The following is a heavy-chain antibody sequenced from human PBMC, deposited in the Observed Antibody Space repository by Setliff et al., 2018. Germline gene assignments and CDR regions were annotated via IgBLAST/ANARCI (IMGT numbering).Heavy chain of an antibody. CDR1: GGSFSGYY. CDR2: INHSGGT. D-gene: IGHD6-19*01. V-gene: IGHV4-34*01. CDR3: ARGPNSNDWYVNY. Sequence: LSLTCAVYGGSFSGYYWSWIRQPPGKGLEWIGEINHSGGTNYNPSLKTRVTISVDTSKNQLSLKLTSVTAADTAVYYCARGPNSNDWYVNYWGQGTPVTVSS. J-gene: IGHJ4*02.